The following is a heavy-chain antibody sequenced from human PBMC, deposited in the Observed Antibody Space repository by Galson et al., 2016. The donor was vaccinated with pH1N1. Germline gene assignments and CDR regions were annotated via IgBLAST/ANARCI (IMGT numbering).Heavy chain of an antibody. CDR2: INRDGTTI. CDR3: ARDCFGAGGS. Sequence: SLRLSCAAASGFSISNNWMHWVRQAPGKGLAWVSRINRDGTTINYADSVKGRFTISRDNGKNTLYLQMNSLRADDTAVYYCARDCFGAGGSWGQGTLATVSS. V-gene: IGHV3-74*01. CDR1: GFSISNNW. J-gene: IGHJ4*02. D-gene: IGHD3-10*01.